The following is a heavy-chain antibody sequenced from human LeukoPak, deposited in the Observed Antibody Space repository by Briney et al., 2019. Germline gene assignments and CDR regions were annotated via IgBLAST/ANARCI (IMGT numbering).Heavy chain of an antibody. CDR3: ARDLRYCSGGSCFTSLDAFDI. D-gene: IGHD2-15*01. J-gene: IGHJ3*02. CDR1: GDSVSSNSAA. Sequence: SQTLSLTCAISGDSVSSNSAAWNWIRQSPSRGLEWLGRTYYRSKWYNDYAVSVKSRININPDTSKNQFSLQLNSVTPEDTAVYYCARDLRYCSGGSCFTSLDAFDIWGQGTMVTVSS. V-gene: IGHV6-1*01. CDR2: TYYRSKWYN.